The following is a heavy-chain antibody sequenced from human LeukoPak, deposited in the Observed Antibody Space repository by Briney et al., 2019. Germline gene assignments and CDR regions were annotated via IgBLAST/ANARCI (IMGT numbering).Heavy chain of an antibody. CDR2: MYYSGST. J-gene: IGHJ4*02. V-gene: IGHV4-59*01. Sequence: PSETLSLTCTVSSGSIPSYWWSWIRQPPGKGLEWIGYMYYSGSTNYNPSLRSRVTISIDTSSRQFSLKLTSVTTADTAVYYCASSTSWYQPSGRYFGSWGQGTLVTVSS. CDR1: SGSIPSYW. CDR3: ASSTSWYQPSGRYFGS. D-gene: IGHD6-13*01.